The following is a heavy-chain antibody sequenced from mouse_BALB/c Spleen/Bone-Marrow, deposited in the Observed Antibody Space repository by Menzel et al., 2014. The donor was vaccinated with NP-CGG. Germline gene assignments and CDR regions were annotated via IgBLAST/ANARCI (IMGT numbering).Heavy chain of an antibody. J-gene: IGHJ2*01. D-gene: IGHD2-4*01. CDR2: IDPANGNT. CDR1: GFNIKDTY. V-gene: IGHV14-3*02. Sequence: VQLQQSGAELVKPGASVKLSCTTSGFNIKDTYMHWVKQRPEQGLEWIGRIDPANGNTKYNPKFQGKATITADTSSNTAYLQLSSLTSEHTAASYCASWDDYASDYWGQGAALTVSS. CDR3: ASWDDYASDY.